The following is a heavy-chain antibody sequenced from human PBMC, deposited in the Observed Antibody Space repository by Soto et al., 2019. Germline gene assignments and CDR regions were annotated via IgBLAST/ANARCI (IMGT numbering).Heavy chain of an antibody. V-gene: IGHV4-34*01. D-gene: IGHD5-12*01. CDR3: ARGGRRYSAYDYGY. CDR2: INHSGST. Sequence: QVQLHQWGAGLLKPSETLSLTCAVYGGSLSYSWSWIRQPPGKGLEWIGEINHSGSTNYNPTLKSRVTISGDTSKKQFSLKLISVTAADTAVDYCARGGRRYSAYDYGYWGQGTLVTVSS. J-gene: IGHJ4*02. CDR1: GGSLSYS.